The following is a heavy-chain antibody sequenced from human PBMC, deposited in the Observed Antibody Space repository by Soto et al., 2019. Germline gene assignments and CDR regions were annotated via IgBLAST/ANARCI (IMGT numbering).Heavy chain of an antibody. CDR1: GFTFSSYA. CDR2: ISGRGGST. J-gene: IGHJ4*02. CDR3: ATGRGWLPYFDY. D-gene: IGHD3-9*01. V-gene: IGHV3-23*01. Sequence: EVQLLESGGGLVQPGGSLRLSCAASGFTFSSYAMSWVRQAPGKGLEWVSTISGRGGSTYYADSVKGRFTISRDNSKNTLYLQMNSLRAEDTAVYYCATGRGWLPYFDYWGQGTLVTVSS.